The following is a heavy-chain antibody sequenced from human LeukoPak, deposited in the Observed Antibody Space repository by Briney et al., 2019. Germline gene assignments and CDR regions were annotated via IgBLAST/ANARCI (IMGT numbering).Heavy chain of an antibody. V-gene: IGHV3-21*01. J-gene: IGHJ4*02. CDR1: GFTFSSYS. Sequence: GGSLRLSCTASGFTFSSYSMNWVRQAPGKGLEWVSSISSSSSYIYYADSVKGRFTISRDNAKNSLYLQMNSLRAEDTAVYYCARSLDSGYDYLPEYFDYWGQGTLVTVSS. CDR3: ARSLDSGYDYLPEYFDY. CDR2: ISSSSSYI. D-gene: IGHD5-12*01.